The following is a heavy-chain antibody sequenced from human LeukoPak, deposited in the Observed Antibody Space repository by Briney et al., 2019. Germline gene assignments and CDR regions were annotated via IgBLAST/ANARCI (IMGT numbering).Heavy chain of an antibody. CDR1: GFTFRSHT. V-gene: IGHV3-21*01. D-gene: IGHD6-13*01. Sequence: GGSLRLSCAASGFTFRSHTINWVRQAPGKGLEWVSSISSNGYYIYYADSVKGRFTISRDNAKNSLYLQMDSLRAEDTAMYYCAREGAAGVFDYWGQGTLVTVSS. CDR3: AREGAAGVFDY. J-gene: IGHJ4*02. CDR2: ISSNGYYI.